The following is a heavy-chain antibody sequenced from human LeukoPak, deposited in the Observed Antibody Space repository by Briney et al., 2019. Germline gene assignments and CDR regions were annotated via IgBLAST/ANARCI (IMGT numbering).Heavy chain of an antibody. CDR2: IYYSGST. J-gene: IGHJ4*02. Sequence: SETLSLTCTVSGGSISSSSYYWGWIRQPPGKGLEWIGSIYYSGSTYYNPSLKSRVTISVDTSKNQFSLKLSSVTAADTAVYYCARRRIRDIVAIDYWGQGTLVTVSS. CDR1: GGSISSSSYY. V-gene: IGHV4-39*01. CDR3: ARRRIRDIVAIDY. D-gene: IGHD5-12*01.